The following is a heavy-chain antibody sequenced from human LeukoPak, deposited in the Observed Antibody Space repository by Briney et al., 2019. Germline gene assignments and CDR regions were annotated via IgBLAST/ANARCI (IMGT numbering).Heavy chain of an antibody. CDR2: IYYSGST. CDR3: ARVRWYYFDY. D-gene: IGHD4-23*01. CDR1: GGSISSGDYY. V-gene: IGHV4-30-4*01. J-gene: IGHJ4*02. Sequence: SETLSLTCTVSGGSISSGDYYWSWIRQPPGTGLEWIGYIYYSGSTYYNPSLKSRVTISVDTSKNQFSLKLSSVTAADTAVYYCARVRWYYFDYWGQGTLVTVSS.